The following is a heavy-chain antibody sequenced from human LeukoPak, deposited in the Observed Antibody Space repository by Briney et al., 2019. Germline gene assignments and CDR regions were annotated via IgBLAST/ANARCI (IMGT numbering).Heavy chain of an antibody. Sequence: PGGSLRLSCAASGFTFRSYEMNWVRQAPGKGLEWVSYISSSGSTTYYADSVKGRFTISRDNSKNTLYLQMNSLRAEDTAVYYCAVISSEDAFDIWGQGTMVTVSS. CDR2: ISSSGSTT. J-gene: IGHJ3*02. CDR3: AVISSEDAFDI. CDR1: GFTFRSYE. D-gene: IGHD3-22*01. V-gene: IGHV3-48*03.